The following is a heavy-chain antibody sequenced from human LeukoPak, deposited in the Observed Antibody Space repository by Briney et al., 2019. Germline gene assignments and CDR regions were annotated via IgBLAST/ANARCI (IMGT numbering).Heavy chain of an antibody. V-gene: IGHV3-21*01. Sequence: GGSLRLSSAASGFTFSSYSMNWVPQAPGKGLEWVSSISSSSSYIYYADSVKGRFTISRDNAKNSLYLQMNSLRAEDTAGYYCARDGRVGGYSYGLDYWGQGTLVTVSS. CDR3: ARDGRVGGYSYGLDY. D-gene: IGHD5-18*01. CDR1: GFTFSSYS. CDR2: ISSSSSYI. J-gene: IGHJ4*02.